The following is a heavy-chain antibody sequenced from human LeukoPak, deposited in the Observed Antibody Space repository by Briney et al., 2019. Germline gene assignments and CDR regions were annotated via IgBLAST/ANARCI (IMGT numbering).Heavy chain of an antibody. CDR2: VSYDGTNK. D-gene: IGHD2-15*01. CDR3: AKYCSGGSCNSGKGAFDF. Sequence: GRSLRLSCAASGFTFSSYYVHWVRQAPGKGLEWVAVVSYDGTNKYYADSVRGRFTISRDNSKNTLHLHMNNLRAEDTAVYYCAKYCSGGSCNSGKGAFDFWGQGTLVTVSS. CDR1: GFTFSSYY. J-gene: IGHJ4*02. V-gene: IGHV3-30*18.